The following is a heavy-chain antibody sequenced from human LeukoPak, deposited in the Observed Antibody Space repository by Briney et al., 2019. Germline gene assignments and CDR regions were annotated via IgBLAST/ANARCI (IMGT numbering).Heavy chain of an antibody. J-gene: IGHJ6*03. CDR1: GFTFSTFA. CDR2: ISGSGGGT. Sequence: GGSLRLSCSASGFTFSTFAMSWVRQAPGKGLEWVSSISGSGGGTYYADSVKGRFTISRDNSKNTLYLQMNSLRAEDTAVYYCAKCRDYYYYFMDVWGKGTTVPVSS. CDR3: AKCRDYYYYFMDV. V-gene: IGHV3-23*01.